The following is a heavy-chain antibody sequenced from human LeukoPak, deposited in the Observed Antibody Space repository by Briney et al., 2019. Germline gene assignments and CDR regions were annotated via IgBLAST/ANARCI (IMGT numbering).Heavy chain of an antibody. V-gene: IGHV3-21*01. CDR2: ISSSSSYI. CDR1: GFTFSSYS. D-gene: IGHD3-10*01. Sequence: GGSLRLSCAASGFTFSSYSMNWVRQAPGKGLEWVSSISSSSSYIYYADSVKGRFTISRDNAKNSLYLQMNSLRAEDTAVYYCARGGPMVRGVLDYWGQGTLVTVSS. J-gene: IGHJ4*02. CDR3: ARGGPMVRGVLDY.